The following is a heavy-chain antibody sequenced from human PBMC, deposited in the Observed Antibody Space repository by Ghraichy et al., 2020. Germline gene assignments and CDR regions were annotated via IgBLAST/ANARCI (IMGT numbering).Heavy chain of an antibody. CDR2: ISYDGSNK. J-gene: IGHJ6*02. CDR1: GFTFNSYG. Sequence: GESLNISCAASGFTFNSYGMHWVRQAPGKGLEWVAVISYDGSNKYYADSVKGRFTISRDNSKNTLYLQMNSLRAEDTAVYYCAKESRGMDVWGQGTTVTVSS. CDR3: AKESRGMDV. V-gene: IGHV3-30*18.